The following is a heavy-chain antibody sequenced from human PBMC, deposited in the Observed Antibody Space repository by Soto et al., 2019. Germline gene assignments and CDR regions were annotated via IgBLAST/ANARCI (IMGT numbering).Heavy chain of an antibody. CDR3: ARESNDTPRGLYYYYYMDV. D-gene: IGHD3-9*01. V-gene: IGHV4-34*01. CDR1: GGSFSGYY. Sequence: QVQLQQWGAGLLKPSETLSLTCAVYGGSFSGYYWSWIRQPPGKGLEWIGEINHSGSTNYNPSLKRLVTRSVDTSKNQFSLKLSSVTDADTAVYYCARESNDTPRGLYYYYYMDVWGKGTTVTVSS. CDR2: INHSGST. J-gene: IGHJ6*03.